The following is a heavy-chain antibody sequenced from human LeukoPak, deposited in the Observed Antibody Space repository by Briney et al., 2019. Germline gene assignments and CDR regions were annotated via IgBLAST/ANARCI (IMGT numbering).Heavy chain of an antibody. Sequence: GGSLRLSCAASGFTFSSYWMHWVRQAPGKGLVWVSRINSDGGSTSYADSVKGRFTISRDNAKNTLYLQMNSLRAEDTAVYYCTRDLGSYYPFDYWGQGTLVTVSS. J-gene: IGHJ4*02. CDR2: INSDGGST. CDR1: GFTFSSYW. CDR3: TRDLGSYYPFDY. D-gene: IGHD1-26*01. V-gene: IGHV3-74*01.